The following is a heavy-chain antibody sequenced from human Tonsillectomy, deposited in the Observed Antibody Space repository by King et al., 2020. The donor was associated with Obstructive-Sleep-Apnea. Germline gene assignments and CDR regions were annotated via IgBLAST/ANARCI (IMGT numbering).Heavy chain of an antibody. CDR1: GGSISSYY. CDR3: ARDHPSIGELSTH. CDR2: IYPSGST. V-gene: IGHV4-4*07. D-gene: IGHD3-10*01. J-gene: IGHJ4*02. Sequence: VQLQESGPGLVKPSETLSLTCTVSGGSISSYYWSGIRQPAGKGLEWIGRIYPSGSTNYNPSLKSRVTMSVDTSKNQFSLKLSSVTAADTAVYYCARDHPSIGELSTHWGQGTLVTVSS.